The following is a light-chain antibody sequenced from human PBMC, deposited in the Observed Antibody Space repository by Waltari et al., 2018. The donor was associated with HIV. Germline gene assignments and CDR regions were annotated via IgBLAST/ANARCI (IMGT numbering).Light chain of an antibody. CDR1: SSTIGINP. V-gene: IGLV1-44*01. CDR2: IND. Sequence: QSFLTQPPPASGTTGQRVAIPCSGRSSTIGINPPNWDQHPPGTAPKLLIFINDRRPSGVPDRFSGSKSSTSASLAISGLQSEDEADYYCAAGDDSMNGYVIGTRTKVTVL. J-gene: IGLJ1*01. CDR3: AAGDDSMNGYV.